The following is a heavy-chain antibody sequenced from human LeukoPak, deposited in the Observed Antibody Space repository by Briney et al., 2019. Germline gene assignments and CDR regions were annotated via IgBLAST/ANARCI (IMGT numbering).Heavy chain of an antibody. J-gene: IGHJ5*02. Sequence: ASVKVSCKASGYTFTGYYMHWVRQAPGQGLEWMGIINPSGGSTSYAQKFQGRVTMTRDMSTSTVYMELSSLRSEDTAVYYCARASSGSTVTTLFSWFDPWGQGTLVTVSS. CDR2: INPSGGST. CDR3: ARASSGSTVTTLFSWFDP. D-gene: IGHD4-17*01. CDR1: GYTFTGYY. V-gene: IGHV1-46*01.